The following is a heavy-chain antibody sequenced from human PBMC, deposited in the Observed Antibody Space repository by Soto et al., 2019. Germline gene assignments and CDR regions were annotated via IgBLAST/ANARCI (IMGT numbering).Heavy chain of an antibody. CDR3: ARVSGSSKSADYSYGMDV. D-gene: IGHD6-6*01. CDR2: IYPGDSDT. Sequence: VQPLKISCNVSEYSFTSYWIGWVRQMTRKGLEWMGIIYPGDSDTRYSPSFQGQVTISADKSISTAYLQWSSLKASDTAMYYCARVSGSSKSADYSYGMDVWGQGTTVTGPS. V-gene: IGHV5-51*01. CDR1: EYSFTSYW. J-gene: IGHJ6*01.